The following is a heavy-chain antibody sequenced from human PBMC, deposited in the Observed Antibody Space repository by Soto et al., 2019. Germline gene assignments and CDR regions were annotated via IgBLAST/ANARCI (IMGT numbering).Heavy chain of an antibody. Sequence: GGSLRLSCAASGFTFSRYGMHWVRQAPGKGLQWVAVISYDGSDKQYADSVRGRFTISRDNSKGTLYLQMNSLRPEDTAVYYATTGTYFDQWGQGTPVTVSS. CDR3: TTGTYFDQ. D-gene: IGHD1-1*01. V-gene: IGHV3-30*03. CDR2: ISYDGSDK. CDR1: GFTFSRYG. J-gene: IGHJ4*02.